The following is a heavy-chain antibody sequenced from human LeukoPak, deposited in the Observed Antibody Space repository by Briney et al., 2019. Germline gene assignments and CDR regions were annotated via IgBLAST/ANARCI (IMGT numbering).Heavy chain of an antibody. Sequence: VXVXXKAXXGTFXSXXISWVRXAPGXXLEXXXXXIPILGIANYAQKFQGRVTITADKSTSTAYMELSSLRSEDTAVYYCAMSSIVVVAATPFDYWGQGTLVTVSS. V-gene: IGHV1-69*04. J-gene: IGHJ4*02. CDR2: XIPILGIA. CDR1: XGTFXSXX. D-gene: IGHD2-15*01. CDR3: AMSSIVVVAATPFDY.